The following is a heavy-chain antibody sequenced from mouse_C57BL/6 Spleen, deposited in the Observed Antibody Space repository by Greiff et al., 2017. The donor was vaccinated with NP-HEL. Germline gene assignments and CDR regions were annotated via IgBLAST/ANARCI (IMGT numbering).Heavy chain of an antibody. CDR2: IYPGDGDT. CDR3: ARPLYYGSSWFAY. D-gene: IGHD1-1*01. CDR1: GYAFSSYW. Sequence: VQLQQSGAELVKPGASVKISCKASGYAFSSYWMNWVKQRPGKGLEWIGQIYPGDGDTNYNGKFKGKATLTADKSSSTAYMQLSSLTSEDDAVDFCARPLYYGSSWFAYWGQGTLVTVSA. V-gene: IGHV1-80*01. J-gene: IGHJ3*01.